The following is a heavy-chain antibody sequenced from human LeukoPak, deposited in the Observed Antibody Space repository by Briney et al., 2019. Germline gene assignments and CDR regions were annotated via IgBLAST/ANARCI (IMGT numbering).Heavy chain of an antibody. V-gene: IGHV1-2*02. CDR1: GYTFTGYY. Sequence: ASVKVSCKASGYTFTGYYMHWVRQAPGQGLEWMGWINPNSGGTNSAQKFQGRVTMTRDTSISTAYMELSRLRSDDTAVYYCARALSSVRIYFDYWGQGTLVTVSS. J-gene: IGHJ4*02. CDR3: ARALSSVRIYFDY. CDR2: INPNSGGT. D-gene: IGHD3-22*01.